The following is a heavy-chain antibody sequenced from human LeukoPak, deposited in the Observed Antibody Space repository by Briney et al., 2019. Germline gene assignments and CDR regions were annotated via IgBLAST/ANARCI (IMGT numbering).Heavy chain of an antibody. CDR1: GFTFSSYA. J-gene: IGHJ4*02. V-gene: IGHV3-23*01. CDR2: ISGSGGST. Sequence: GGSLRLPCAASGFTFSSYAMSWVRQAPGKGLEWVSAISGSGGSTYYADSVKGRFTISRDNSKSTLYLEMSSLRAEDTAVFYCTRGVGGNSYYFDYWGQGTLVTVSS. D-gene: IGHD1-26*01. CDR3: TRGVGGNSYYFDY.